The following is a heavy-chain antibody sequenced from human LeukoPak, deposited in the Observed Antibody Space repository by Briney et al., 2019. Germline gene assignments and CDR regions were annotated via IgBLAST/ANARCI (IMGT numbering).Heavy chain of an antibody. CDR2: ISASGGSI. D-gene: IGHD5-18*01. Sequence: GGSLRLSCAASGFTFSSYAITWVRQAPGKGLEWVSVISASGGSIYYADSVKGRFTISRDNSKNTLYLQMNSLRAEDTAVYYCAKDGYSYGYYFDYWGQGTLVTVSS. CDR1: GFTFSSYA. CDR3: AKDGYSYGYYFDY. J-gene: IGHJ4*02. V-gene: IGHV3-23*01.